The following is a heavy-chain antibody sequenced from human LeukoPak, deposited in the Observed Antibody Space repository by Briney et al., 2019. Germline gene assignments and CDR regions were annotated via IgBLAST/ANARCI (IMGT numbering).Heavy chain of an antibody. CDR3: ASMLRGRYGMDV. D-gene: IGHD2-8*01. CDR2: IYYSGST. CDR1: GGSISSYY. V-gene: IGHV4-59*01. Sequence: SETLSLTCTVSGGSISSYYWSWIRQPPGKGLEWIGYIYYSGSTNYNPSLKSRVTISVDTSKNQFSLKLSSVTAADTAVYYCASMLRGRYGMDVWGQGTTVTASS. J-gene: IGHJ6*02.